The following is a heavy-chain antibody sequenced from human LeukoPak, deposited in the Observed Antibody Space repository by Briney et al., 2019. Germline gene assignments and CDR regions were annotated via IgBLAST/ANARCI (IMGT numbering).Heavy chain of an antibody. J-gene: IGHJ4*02. V-gene: IGHV4-59*01. D-gene: IGHD3-3*01. Sequence: SETLSLTCTVSSGSISSYYWSWIRQPPGKGLEWFGYIFNSGSTNYNPSLKSRVTISVDTSKNQFSLKLSSVTAADTAVYYCARTVNDFWSGFSYYFDYWGQGTLVTVSS. CDR1: SGSISSYY. CDR3: ARTVNDFWSGFSYYFDY. CDR2: IFNSGST.